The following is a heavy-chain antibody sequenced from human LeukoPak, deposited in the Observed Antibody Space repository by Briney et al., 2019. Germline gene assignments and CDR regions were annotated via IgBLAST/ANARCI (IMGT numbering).Heavy chain of an antibody. CDR1: GGSISSYY. CDR3: AREPDGYCSSTSCYKAFDI. D-gene: IGHD2-2*02. J-gene: IGHJ3*02. V-gene: IGHV4-4*08. CDR2: IYTSGST. Sequence: PSETLSLTCTVSGGSISSYYWSWIRQPPGKGLEWIGYIYTSGSTNYNPSLKSRVTISVDTSKNQFSLKLSSVTAADTAVYYCAREPDGYCSSTSCYKAFDIWGQGTMVTVSS.